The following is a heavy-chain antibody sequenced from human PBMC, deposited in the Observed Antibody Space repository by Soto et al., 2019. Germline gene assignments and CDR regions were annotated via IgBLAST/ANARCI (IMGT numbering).Heavy chain of an antibody. CDR2: ISYDGSNK. Sequence: GGSLRVSCAASGFTFSSYAMHWVRQAPGKGLEWVAVISYDGSNKYYADSVKGRFTISRDNSKNTLYLQMNSLRAEDTAVYYCARDKRDIVLLVYAHGGTWDVWGQGTTVTVYS. CDR1: GFTFSSYA. V-gene: IGHV3-30-3*01. J-gene: IGHJ6*02. CDR3: ARDKRDIVLLVYAHGGTWDV. D-gene: IGHD2-8*01.